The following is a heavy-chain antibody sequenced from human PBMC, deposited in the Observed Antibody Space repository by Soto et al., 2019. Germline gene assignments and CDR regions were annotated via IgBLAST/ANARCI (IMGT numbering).Heavy chain of an antibody. CDR2: ISGYNGDT. D-gene: IGHD2-8*01. V-gene: IGHV1-18*01. CDR1: GYSFSTYG. CDR3: AKNGHPPYYYYGMDV. Sequence: GASVKVSCKASGYSFSTYGISCVRQAPGQGLEWMGWISGYNGDTNYAQKFQGRVTMTIDTSTTTAYLELRRLTYDDTAVYFCAKNGHPPYYYYGMDVWGQGTTVTVSS. J-gene: IGHJ6*02.